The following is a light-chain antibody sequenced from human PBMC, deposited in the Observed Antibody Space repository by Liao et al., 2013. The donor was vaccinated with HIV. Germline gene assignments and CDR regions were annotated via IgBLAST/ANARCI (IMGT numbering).Light chain of an antibody. CDR3: QAWDSSTAYV. Sequence: SYELTQTPSVSVSPGQTARIACSGDKLGNKYACWYQVKPGQSPVLVIYQDNKRPSGIPERFSGSNSGNTATLTISGTQAMDEADYYCQAWDSSTAYVFGTGTKVTVL. V-gene: IGLV3-1*01. CDR1: KLGNKY. J-gene: IGLJ1*01. CDR2: QDN.